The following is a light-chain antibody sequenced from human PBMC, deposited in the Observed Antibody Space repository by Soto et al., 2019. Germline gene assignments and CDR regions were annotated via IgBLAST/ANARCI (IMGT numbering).Light chain of an antibody. Sequence: DIEMTQSPSSLSASVGDRVTITCRTSQNISTYLHWCQQKPGRAPDLLIYAVSNLQGGVPSRFSGSGSGTEFTLTISSLQPEDSAVYYCQQRSNWLFGPGTKVDIK. J-gene: IGKJ3*01. CDR1: QNISTY. V-gene: IGKV1-39*01. CDR2: AVS. CDR3: QQRSNWL.